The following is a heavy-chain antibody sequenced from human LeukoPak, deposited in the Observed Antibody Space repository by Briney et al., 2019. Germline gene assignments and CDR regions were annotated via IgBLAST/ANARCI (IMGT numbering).Heavy chain of an antibody. D-gene: IGHD2-15*01. V-gene: IGHV1-18*01. Sequence: ASVKVSCKASGYTFTSYGISWVRQAPGQGLEWMGWISAYNGNTNYAQKLQGRVTITADKSTSTAYMELSSLRSEDTAVYYCAREARYCSGGSCYSDYYYYGMDVWGQGTTVTVSS. CDR3: AREARYCSGGSCYSDYYYYGMDV. CDR2: ISAYNGNT. J-gene: IGHJ6*02. CDR1: GYTFTSYG.